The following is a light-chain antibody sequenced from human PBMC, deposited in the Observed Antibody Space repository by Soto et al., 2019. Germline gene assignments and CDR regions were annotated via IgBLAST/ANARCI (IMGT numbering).Light chain of an antibody. CDR2: GAT. J-gene: IGKJ1*01. CDR3: QQYNNWPRT. Sequence: EIVLTQSPGTLSLSPGERATLSCRASQSVSSNLAWYQQKPGQAPRLLIHGATTRATGIPARFSGSGSGTEFTLTISSLQSEDFAVYYCQQYNNWPRTFGQGTKV. CDR1: QSVSSN. V-gene: IGKV3-15*01.